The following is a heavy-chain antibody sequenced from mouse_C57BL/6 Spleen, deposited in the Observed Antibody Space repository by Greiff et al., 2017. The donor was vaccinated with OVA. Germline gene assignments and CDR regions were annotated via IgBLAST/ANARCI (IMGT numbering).Heavy chain of an antibody. J-gene: IGHJ3*01. CDR3: ARPGDYDEGFAY. Sequence: EVKLQESGGGLVKPGGSLKLSCAASGFTFSDYGMHWVRQAPEKGLEWVAYLSSGSSTIYYADTVKGRFTISRDNAKNTLFLQMTSLRSEDTAMYYCARPGDYDEGFAYWGQGTLVTVSA. V-gene: IGHV5-17*01. CDR1: GFTFSDYG. D-gene: IGHD2-4*01. CDR2: LSSGSSTI.